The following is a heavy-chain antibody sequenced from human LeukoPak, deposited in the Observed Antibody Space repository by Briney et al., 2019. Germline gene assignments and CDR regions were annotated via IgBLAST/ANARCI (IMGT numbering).Heavy chain of an antibody. CDR1: GYSFTSYW. CDR2: VFPGDSDT. V-gene: IGHV5-51*01. D-gene: IGHD2-21*02. Sequence: GESLLIFCWGSGYSFTSYWIVWLRQMPGKGLVWLGVVFPGDSDTRYSPSFQGQLTISAGKSISTAYLQWSSLKGSDTAVYYCARLTARYCGGACYAFDIWGQGTMVTVSS. J-gene: IGHJ3*02. CDR3: ARLTARYCGGACYAFDI.